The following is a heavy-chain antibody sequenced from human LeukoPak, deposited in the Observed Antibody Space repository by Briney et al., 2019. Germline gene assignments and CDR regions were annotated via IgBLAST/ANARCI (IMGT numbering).Heavy chain of an antibody. D-gene: IGHD6-19*01. CDR2: TSYNGNT. J-gene: IGHJ4*02. CDR3: ARHSGSGWQALGY. CDR1: GYTFSNYD. V-gene: IGHV1-18*04. Sequence: ASVKVSCKASGYTFSNYDISRVRQAPGLGLEWMGWTSYNGNTNYAQKFQDRVTMTTDTSTITAYMELRSLESDDTAVYYCARHSGSGWQALGYWGQGTLVTVSS.